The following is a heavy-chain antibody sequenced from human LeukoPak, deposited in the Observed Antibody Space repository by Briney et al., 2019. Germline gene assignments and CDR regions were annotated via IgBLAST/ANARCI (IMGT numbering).Heavy chain of an antibody. CDR1: GGTFSSYA. D-gene: IGHD1-14*01. J-gene: IGHJ5*02. CDR2: ISGSGCST. V-gene: IGHV3-23*01. CDR3: AKPGSRGLVNWFDP. Sequence: SCKASGGTFSSYAMSWVRQAPGKGLERVSAISGSGCSTYYADSVKGRFTISRDNSKNTLYLQMNSLRAEDTAVYYCAKPGSRGLVNWFDPRGQGTLVTVSS.